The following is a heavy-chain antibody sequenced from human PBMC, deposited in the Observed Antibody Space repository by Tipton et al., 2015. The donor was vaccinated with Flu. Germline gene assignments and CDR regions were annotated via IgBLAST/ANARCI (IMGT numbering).Heavy chain of an antibody. CDR2: IYSGGST. V-gene: IGHV3-53*01. J-gene: IGHJ5*02. Sequence: SLRLSCAASGFTVSSNYMSWVRQAPGKGLEWVSVIYSGGSTYYADSAKGRFTISRDNSKNTLYLQMNSLRAEETAVYYCARDSPRCSSQRFDPWGQGTLVAVSS. CDR3: ARDSPRCSSQRFDP. D-gene: IGHD6-13*01. CDR1: GFTVSSNY.